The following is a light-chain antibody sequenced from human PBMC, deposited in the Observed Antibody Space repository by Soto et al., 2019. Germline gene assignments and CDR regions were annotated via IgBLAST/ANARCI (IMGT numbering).Light chain of an antibody. CDR3: QQYGSSGT. CDR2: GAS. Sequence: IVLTQSPGTLCRSPGERATLSCRASQSVSNNYLAWYQQKPGQAPRPLIYGASNRATGIPDRFSGSGSGTDFTLTISRLEPEDSAVYYCQQYGSSGTFGQGTKVDIK. V-gene: IGKV3-20*01. J-gene: IGKJ1*01. CDR1: QSVSNNY.